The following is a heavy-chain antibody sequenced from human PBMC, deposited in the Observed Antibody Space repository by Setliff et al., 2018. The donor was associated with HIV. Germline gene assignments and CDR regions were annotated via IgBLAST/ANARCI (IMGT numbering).Heavy chain of an antibody. D-gene: IGHD4-17*01. J-gene: IGHJ4*02. Sequence: PSETLSLTCAVSGASINSPNWWTWVRQAPGKGLEWVSSISSSGRYTFYADCVQGRFIISRDNAENSVFLQLNSLRLDDTALYYCARGHYGEWGQGTLVTVSS. CDR2: ISSSGRYT. CDR1: GASINSPN. V-gene: IGHV3-21*01. CDR3: ARGHYGE.